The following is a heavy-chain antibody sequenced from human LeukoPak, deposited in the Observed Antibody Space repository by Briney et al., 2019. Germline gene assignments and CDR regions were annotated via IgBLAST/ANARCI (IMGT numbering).Heavy chain of an antibody. V-gene: IGHV4-30-2*01. Sequence: SETLSLTCTVSGGSISSGGYYWSWIRQPPGKGLEWIGYIYHSGSTYCNPSLKSRVTISVDRSKNQFSLKLSSVTAADTAVYYCARDRRYYYDSSGYYQVDYWGQGTLVTVSS. CDR1: GGSISSGGYY. CDR2: IYHSGST. D-gene: IGHD3-22*01. CDR3: ARDRRYYYDSSGYYQVDY. J-gene: IGHJ4*02.